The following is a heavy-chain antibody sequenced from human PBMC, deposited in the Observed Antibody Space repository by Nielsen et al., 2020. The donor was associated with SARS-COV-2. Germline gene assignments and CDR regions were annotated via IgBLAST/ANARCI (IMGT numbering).Heavy chain of an antibody. CDR2: ISSSTSYT. CDR1: GFSFSDYY. D-gene: IGHD6-13*01. CDR3: ARVSAAGMALYYFDY. J-gene: IGHJ4*02. V-gene: IGHV3-11*05. Sequence: GGSLRLSCAASGFSFSDYYMSWISQAPGKGLEWVSYISSSTSYTNYADSVTGRFTISRDNAKNSLYLQMNSLRAEDTAVYYCARVSAAGMALYYFDYWGQGTLVTVSS.